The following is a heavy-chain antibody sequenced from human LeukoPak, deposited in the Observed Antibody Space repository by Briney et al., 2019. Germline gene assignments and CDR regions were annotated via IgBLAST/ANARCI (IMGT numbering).Heavy chain of an antibody. D-gene: IGHD2-8*01. Sequence: ASETLSLTCTVPGGSISSYYWSWIRQPAGKGLEWIVRIYTSGSTTYNPSLKSRVTMSVDTSKNQFSLKLSSVTAAVTAVYYCARTDCTNGVCYTFHFDYWGQGTLVTVSS. J-gene: IGHJ4*02. V-gene: IGHV4-4*07. CDR3: ARTDCTNGVCYTFHFDY. CDR1: GGSISSYY. CDR2: IYTSGST.